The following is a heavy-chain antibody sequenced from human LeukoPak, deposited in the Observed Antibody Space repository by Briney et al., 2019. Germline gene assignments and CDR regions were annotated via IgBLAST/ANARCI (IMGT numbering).Heavy chain of an antibody. V-gene: IGHV3-23*01. CDR2: ISGSGGST. CDR3: ARVRNGDMERFDY. CDR1: GFTFSSYA. Sequence: GGSLRLSCAASGFTFSSYAMSWVRQAPGKGLEWVSAISGSGGSTYYADSVKGRFTISRDNAKNSLYLQMNSLRAEDTAVYYCARVRNGDMERFDYWGQGTLVTVSS. J-gene: IGHJ4*02. D-gene: IGHD2-15*01.